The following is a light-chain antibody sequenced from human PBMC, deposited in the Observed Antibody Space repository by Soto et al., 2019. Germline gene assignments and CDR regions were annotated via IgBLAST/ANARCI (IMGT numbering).Light chain of an antibody. V-gene: IGLV2-14*01. CDR3: SSFTSKSTLI. CDR1: MRDVGAYNL. CDR2: EVR. J-gene: IGLJ2*01. Sequence: QSALTQPASVSGSPGQSITISCAGTMRDVGAYNLVSWYQQHPGRVPQLIIYEVRNRPSGISFRFSGSKSGNTASLTISGIQAEDEADYYCSSFTSKSTLIFGGGTKLTVL.